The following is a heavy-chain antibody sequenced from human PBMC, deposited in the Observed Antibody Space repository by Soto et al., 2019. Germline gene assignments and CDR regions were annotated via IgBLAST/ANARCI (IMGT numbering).Heavy chain of an antibody. V-gene: IGHV3-33*01. Sequence: QVQLVESGGGVVQPGRSLRLSCAASGFTFSSYGMHWVRQAPGKGLGWVAVIWYDGSNKYYADSVKGRFTISRDNSKNTLYLQMNSLRAEDTAVYYCARGTIFGVGEDFDLWGRGTLVTVSS. CDR2: IWYDGSNK. CDR1: GFTFSSYG. J-gene: IGHJ2*01. CDR3: ARGTIFGVGEDFDL. D-gene: IGHD3-3*01.